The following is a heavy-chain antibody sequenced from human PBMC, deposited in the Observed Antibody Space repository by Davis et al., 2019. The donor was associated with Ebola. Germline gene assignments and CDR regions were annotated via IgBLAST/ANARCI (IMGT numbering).Heavy chain of an antibody. CDR1: GGSISSYY. D-gene: IGHD3-16*02. J-gene: IGHJ5*02. Sequence: PSETLSLTCTVSGGSISSYYWSWIRQPPGKGLEWIGYIYYSGSTNYNPSLKSRVTISVDTSKNQFSLKLSSVTAADTAVYYCARSRPGYDYIWGSYRPNWFDPWGQGTLVTVSS. CDR2: IYYSGST. V-gene: IGHV4-59*01. CDR3: ARSRPGYDYIWGSYRPNWFDP.